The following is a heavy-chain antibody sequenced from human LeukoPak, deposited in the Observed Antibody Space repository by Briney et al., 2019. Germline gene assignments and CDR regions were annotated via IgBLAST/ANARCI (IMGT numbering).Heavy chain of an antibody. Sequence: GGSLRLSCAASGFTVSSNYMSWVRQAPGKGLEWVSVIYSGGSTYYADSVKGRFTISRDNSKNTLYLQMNSLRAEDTAVYYCARDTNYYDSSGYTGPWGQGTLVTVSP. V-gene: IGHV3-53*01. CDR1: GFTVSSNY. J-gene: IGHJ5*02. CDR2: IYSGGST. CDR3: ARDTNYYDSSGYTGP. D-gene: IGHD3-22*01.